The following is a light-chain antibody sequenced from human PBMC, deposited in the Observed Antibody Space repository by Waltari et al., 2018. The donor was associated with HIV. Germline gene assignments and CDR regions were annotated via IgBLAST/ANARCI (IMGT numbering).Light chain of an antibody. CDR2: HDS. Sequence: SYVLTQPPSVSVAPGKTAMITCGGNNIGSKSVYWYQQKPGQAPVLVIYHDSDRPSGIPERFSGSNSGNTATLTISRVEAGDEADYCCQVWDSSSDHVVFGGGTKLTVL. J-gene: IGLJ2*01. V-gene: IGLV3-21*04. CDR3: QVWDSSSDHVV. CDR1: NIGSKS.